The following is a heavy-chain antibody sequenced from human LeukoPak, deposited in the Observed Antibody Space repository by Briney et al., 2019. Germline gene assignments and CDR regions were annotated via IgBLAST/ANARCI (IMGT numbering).Heavy chain of an antibody. CDR1: GGSISSSSYY. CDR2: IYYSGST. Sequence: SETLSLTCTVSGGSISSSSYYWGWIRQPPGKGLEWIGSIYYSGSTYYNPSLKSRVTISVDTSKNQFSLKLSSVTAADTAVYYCARHPAQITIFGVVTESLFDYWSQGTLVTVSS. D-gene: IGHD3-3*01. CDR3: ARHPAQITIFGVVTESLFDY. J-gene: IGHJ4*02. V-gene: IGHV4-39*01.